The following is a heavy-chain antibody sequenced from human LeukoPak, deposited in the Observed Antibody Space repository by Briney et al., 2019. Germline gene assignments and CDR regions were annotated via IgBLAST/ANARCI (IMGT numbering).Heavy chain of an antibody. CDR2: ISSSGSTI. CDR1: GFTFSSYE. CDR3: AGDSGWYALTY. V-gene: IGHV3-48*03. D-gene: IGHD6-19*01. J-gene: IGHJ4*02. Sequence: PGGSLRLSCAASGFTFSSYEMNWVRQAPGKGLEWVSYISSSGSTIYYADSVKGRFTISRDNAKNSLYLQMNSLRAEDTAVYYCAGDSGWYALTYWGQGTLVTVSS.